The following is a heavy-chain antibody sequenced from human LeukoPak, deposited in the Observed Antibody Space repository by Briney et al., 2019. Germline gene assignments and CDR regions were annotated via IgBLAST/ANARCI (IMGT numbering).Heavy chain of an antibody. D-gene: IGHD3-10*01. Sequence: PGGSLRLSCAASGFTFSSYAMSWVRQAPGKGLEWVSSISSSSSYIYYADSVKGRFTISRDNAKNSLYLQMNSLRAEDTAVYYCARNNMVRDQSMDVWGKGTTVTISS. V-gene: IGHV3-21*01. J-gene: IGHJ6*04. CDR3: ARNNMVRDQSMDV. CDR2: ISSSSSYI. CDR1: GFTFSSYA.